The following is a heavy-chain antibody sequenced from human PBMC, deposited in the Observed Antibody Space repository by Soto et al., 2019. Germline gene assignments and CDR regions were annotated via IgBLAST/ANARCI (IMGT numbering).Heavy chain of an antibody. V-gene: IGHV3-33*01. CDR2: IWYDGTNK. CDR1: GFTFSSYG. J-gene: IGHJ4*02. Sequence: QVQQVESGGGVVQPGRSLRLSCAASGFTFSSYGMHWVRQAPGKGLEWVALIWYDGTNKYYADSVKGRFTISRDNSSNTLYLQMTNLRGGDTAVYYCARDNSGSGSLFVDYWGQGTLVTVSS. D-gene: IGHD3-10*01. CDR3: ARDNSGSGSLFVDY.